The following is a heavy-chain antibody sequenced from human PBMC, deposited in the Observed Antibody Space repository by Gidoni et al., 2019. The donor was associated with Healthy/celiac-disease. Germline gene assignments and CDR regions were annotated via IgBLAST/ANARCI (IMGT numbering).Heavy chain of an antibody. CDR2: INPNSGGT. V-gene: IGHV1-2*02. Sequence: QVQLVQSGAEVKKPGASVKVSCMASGSTFTGYYMHWVRQAPGQGLEWMGCINPNSGGTNYAQKFQGRVTMTRDTSISTAYMELSRLRSDDTAVYYCARDFISAADAFDIWGQGTMVTVSS. J-gene: IGHJ3*02. D-gene: IGHD6-25*01. CDR1: GSTFTGYY. CDR3: ARDFISAADAFDI.